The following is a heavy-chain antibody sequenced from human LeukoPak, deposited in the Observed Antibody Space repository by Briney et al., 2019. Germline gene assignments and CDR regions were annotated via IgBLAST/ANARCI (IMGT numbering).Heavy chain of an antibody. CDR2: INHSGST. V-gene: IGHV4-34*01. J-gene: IGHJ4*02. Sequence: SETLSLTCAVYGGSFSGYYWSWIRQPPGKGLEWIGEINHSGSTNYNPSLKSRATISVDTSKNQFSLKLSSVTAADTAVYYCARGLGTWGQGTLVTVSS. CDR1: GGSFSGYY. CDR3: ARGLGT. D-gene: IGHD1-1*01.